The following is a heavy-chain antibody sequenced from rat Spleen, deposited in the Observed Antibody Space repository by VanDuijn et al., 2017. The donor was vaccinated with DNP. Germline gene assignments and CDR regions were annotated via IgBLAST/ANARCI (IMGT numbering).Heavy chain of an antibody. D-gene: IGHD4-3*01. CDR3: ARGVDYFEY. CDR2: ISYSGRT. CDR1: GYSITNNY. V-gene: IGHV3-1*01. Sequence: EVQLQESGPGLVKPSQSLSLACSVTGYSITNNYWGWIRQFPGHKMEYIGHISYSGRTTYNPSLKSRISITRDTSKNQVFLQLTSLTTEDTATYYCARGVDYFEYWGQGVMVTVSS. J-gene: IGHJ2*01.